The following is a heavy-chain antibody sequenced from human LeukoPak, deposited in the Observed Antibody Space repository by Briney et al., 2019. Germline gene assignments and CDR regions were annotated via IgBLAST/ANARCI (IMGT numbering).Heavy chain of an antibody. D-gene: IGHD6-13*01. J-gene: IGHJ4*02. Sequence: ASVKVSCKASGYTFTSYGISWVRQAPGQGLEWMGWISAYNGNTNYAQKLQGRVTMTTDTSTSTAYMELRSLRSDDTAVYYCARAREEYSSSWFFYWGQGTLVTVSS. CDR3: ARAREEYSSSWFFY. V-gene: IGHV1-18*01. CDR2: ISAYNGNT. CDR1: GYTFTSYG.